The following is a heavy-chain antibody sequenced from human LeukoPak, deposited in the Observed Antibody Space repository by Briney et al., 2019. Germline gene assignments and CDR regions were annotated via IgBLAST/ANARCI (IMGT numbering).Heavy chain of an antibody. CDR1: RFTFSNAW. CDR2: IKSKTDGGTT. J-gene: IGHJ4*02. D-gene: IGHD3-22*01. Sequence: GGSLRLSCAASRFTFSNAWMSWVRQAPGKGLEWVGRIKSKTDGGTTDYAAPVKGRFTISRDDSKNTLYLQMNSLKTEDTAVYYCTSYRAYYYDSSGYPREDYFDYWGQGTLVTVSS. V-gene: IGHV3-15*01. CDR3: TSYRAYYYDSSGYPREDYFDY.